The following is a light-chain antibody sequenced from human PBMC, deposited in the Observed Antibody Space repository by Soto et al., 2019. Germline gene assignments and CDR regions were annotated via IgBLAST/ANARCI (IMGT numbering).Light chain of an antibody. CDR2: DVI. CDR1: SSDVGGYNY. Sequence: QSVLTQPRSVSGSPGQSVTISCTGTSSDVGGYNYVSWYQQHPGKAPKLMIYDVIKRPSGVPDRFSGSKSGNTASLTISGLQAEDEADYYCCSYAGSYTYYVFGTGTKVTV. V-gene: IGLV2-11*01. J-gene: IGLJ1*01. CDR3: CSYAGSYTYYV.